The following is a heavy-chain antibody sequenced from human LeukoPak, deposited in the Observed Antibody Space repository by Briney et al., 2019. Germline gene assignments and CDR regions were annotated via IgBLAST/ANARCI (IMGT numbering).Heavy chain of an antibody. J-gene: IGHJ4*02. V-gene: IGHV3-23*01. Sequence: GGSLRLSCVASGFTFSNYGMSWVRQAPGKGLEWVSRISFSGVNTYYADSVRGRFTISRDKSKNTLYLQMNSLRVEDTAVYYCAKEVSSGFIDYWGQGTLVTVSS. CDR2: ISFSGVNT. CDR3: AKEVSSGFIDY. CDR1: GFTFSNYG. D-gene: IGHD6-19*01.